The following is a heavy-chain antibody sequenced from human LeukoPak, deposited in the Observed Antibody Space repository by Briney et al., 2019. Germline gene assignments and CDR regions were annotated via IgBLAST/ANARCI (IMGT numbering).Heavy chain of an antibody. Sequence: PSETLSLTCTVSGGSISNYYWSWIRQPPGKGLDWIGYIYYSGSTNYSPSFKSRVTISVDTSKNHFSLKLSSVTASDTAVYYCARGQWLPVFDFWGQGTLVTVSS. V-gene: IGHV4-59*01. CDR2: IYYSGST. D-gene: IGHD3-22*01. CDR3: ARGQWLPVFDF. J-gene: IGHJ4*02. CDR1: GGSISNYY.